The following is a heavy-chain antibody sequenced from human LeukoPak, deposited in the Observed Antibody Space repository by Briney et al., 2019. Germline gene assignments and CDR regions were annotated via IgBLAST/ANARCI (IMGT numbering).Heavy chain of an antibody. CDR3: ARGAASNSSPVDY. J-gene: IGHJ4*02. CDR1: GYTFTGYY. V-gene: IGHV1-2*02. CDR2: INPNSGGT. D-gene: IGHD6-6*01. Sequence: ASVKVSCKASGYTFTGYYMHWVRQAPGQGLEWMGWINPNSGGTNYAQKFQGRVTMTRDTSISTACMELSRLRSDDTAVYYCARGAASNSSPVDYWGQGTLVTVSS.